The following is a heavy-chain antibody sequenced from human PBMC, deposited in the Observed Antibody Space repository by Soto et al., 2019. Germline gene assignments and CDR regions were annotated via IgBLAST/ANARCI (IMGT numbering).Heavy chain of an antibody. CDR3: ARPVFTYYYYMDV. V-gene: IGHV4-39*01. Sequence: SETLSLTCTVSGGSISSSSYYWGWIRQPPGKGLEWIGSIYYSGSTYYNPSLKSRVTISVDTSKNQFSLKLSSVTAADTAVYYCARPVFTYYYYMDVWGKGTTVTVSS. J-gene: IGHJ6*03. D-gene: IGHD2-21*01. CDR1: GGSISSSSYY. CDR2: IYYSGST.